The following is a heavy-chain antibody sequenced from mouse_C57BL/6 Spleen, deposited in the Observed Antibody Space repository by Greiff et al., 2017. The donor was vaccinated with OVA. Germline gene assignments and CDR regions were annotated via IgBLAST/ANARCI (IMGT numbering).Heavy chain of an antibody. Sequence: QVQLQQPGAELVKPGASVKLSCKASGYTFTSYWMHWVKQRPGRGLEWIGRIDPNSGGTKYNEKFKSKATLTVDKPSSTAYLQLSILTSEDSAFYYCARSRYFDVWGTGTTVTVSS. V-gene: IGHV1-72*01. CDR2: IDPNSGGT. J-gene: IGHJ1*03. CDR1: GYTFTSYW. CDR3: ARSRYFDV.